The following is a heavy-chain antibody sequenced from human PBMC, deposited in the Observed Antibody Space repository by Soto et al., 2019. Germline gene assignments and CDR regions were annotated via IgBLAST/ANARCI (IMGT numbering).Heavy chain of an antibody. CDR2: IQSKPNNYAR. D-gene: IGHD6-13*01. CDR1: GFTFSGST. Sequence: EVQLVESGGGLVQPGGSLKLSCAASGFTFSGSTMHWVRQASGKGPEWVGRIQSKPNNYARAYAASVKGRFTISRDDSKNTSYLQMNSLKTEDTAVYYCSTSPIATHGNFWGQGTLVTVSS. CDR3: STSPIATHGNF. V-gene: IGHV3-73*02. J-gene: IGHJ4*02.